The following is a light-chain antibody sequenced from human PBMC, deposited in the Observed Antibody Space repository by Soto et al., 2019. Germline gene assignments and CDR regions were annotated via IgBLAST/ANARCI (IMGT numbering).Light chain of an antibody. J-gene: IGLJ2*01. V-gene: IGLV1-47*01. CDR3: AAWDDSLSGVV. CDR2: RNN. Sequence: QSVLTQPPSASGTPGQRVTISCSGSSSNIGSNYVYWYQQLPGTAPKLLIYRNNQRPSGVPDLFSGSKSGTSASLAISGLRSDEEADYYCAAWDDSLSGVVFGGGTKLTVL. CDR1: SSNIGSNY.